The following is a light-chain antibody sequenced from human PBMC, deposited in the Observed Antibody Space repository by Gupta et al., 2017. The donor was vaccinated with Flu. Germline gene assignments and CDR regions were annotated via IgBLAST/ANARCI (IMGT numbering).Light chain of an antibody. V-gene: IGKV2-28*01. J-gene: IGKJ5*01. CDR2: LGS. Sequence: VTPAGPATISCRSSRSLLYSNGYNYLDWYLQRPGQSPQLLIYLGSNRASGVPDRFSGSGAGTDFTLKISRVEAEDVGVYYCMQSLQTPITFGQGTRLEIK. CDR3: MQSLQTPIT. CDR1: RSLLYSNGYNY.